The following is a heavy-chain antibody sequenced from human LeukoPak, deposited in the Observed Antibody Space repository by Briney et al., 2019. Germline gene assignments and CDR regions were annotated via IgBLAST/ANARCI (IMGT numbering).Heavy chain of an antibody. D-gene: IGHD2-2*01. J-gene: IGHJ4*02. Sequence: GGSLRLSCAPSGFPSQASGLSWARQAPGKGLEWISGINWNGDTTVYADSVKGRFTISRDNAKNSLYLQMNSLRADDTAFYYCARQTRGYVYYFDCWGQGTLVTVSS. CDR1: GFPSQASG. V-gene: IGHV3-20*04. CDR3: ARQTRGYVYYFDC. CDR2: INWNGDTT.